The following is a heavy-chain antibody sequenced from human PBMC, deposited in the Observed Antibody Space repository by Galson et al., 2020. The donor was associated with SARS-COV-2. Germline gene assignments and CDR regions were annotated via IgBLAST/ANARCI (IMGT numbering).Heavy chain of an antibody. Sequence: SVKVSCKVSGNTFMSYGISWVRQAPGQGLEWMGWISVYNGKTNYAQKFQGRVTLTTDTSTSTAHMELRSLRFDDTAVYYCSATLVQGLSILDFWGQGTLVTVS. D-gene: IGHD2-15*01. V-gene: IGHV1-18*01. CDR3: SATLVQGLSILDF. CDR2: ISVYNGKT. J-gene: IGHJ4*02. CDR1: GNTFMSYG.